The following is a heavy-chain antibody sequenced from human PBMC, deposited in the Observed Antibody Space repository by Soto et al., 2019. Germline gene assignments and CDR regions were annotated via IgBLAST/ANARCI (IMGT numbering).Heavy chain of an antibody. Sequence: GASVKVSCKASGYTFTSYAMHWVRQAPGQRLEWMGWINAGNGNTKYSQKFQGRVTMTRNTSISTAYMELSSLRSEDTAVYYCARGTLITFGGVIGYNWFDPWGQGTLVTVSS. D-gene: IGHD3-16*02. CDR1: GYTFTSYA. CDR2: INAGNGNT. J-gene: IGHJ5*02. V-gene: IGHV1-3*01. CDR3: ARGTLITFGGVIGYNWFDP.